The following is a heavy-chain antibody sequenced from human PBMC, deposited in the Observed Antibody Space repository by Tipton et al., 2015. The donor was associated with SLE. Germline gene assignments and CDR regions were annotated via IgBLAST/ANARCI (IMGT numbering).Heavy chain of an antibody. CDR1: GFTVSSNY. D-gene: IGHD3-10*01. Sequence: SLRLSCAASGFTVSSNYISWVRQAPGKGLEWVSVIYSGGSTYYADSVKGRFTISRDNSKNTLYLQMNSLRAEDTAVYYCATASMVRGVNDAFDIWGQGTMVTVSS. J-gene: IGHJ3*02. V-gene: IGHV3-53*05. CDR3: ATASMVRGVNDAFDI. CDR2: IYSGGST.